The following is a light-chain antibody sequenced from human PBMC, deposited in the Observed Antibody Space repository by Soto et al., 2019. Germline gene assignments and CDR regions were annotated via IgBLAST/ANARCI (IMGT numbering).Light chain of an antibody. J-gene: IGKJ4*01. CDR3: QQRSHWPPLT. CDR2: DTS. Sequence: EIVLTQSPATLSLSPGERATLSCRASQSVSSYLAWYQQKPGQAPRLLIYDTSNRATGIPARFSGSGSGTAFPLTISSLEPEDFAVHYCQQRSHWPPLTFGGGT. CDR1: QSVSSY. V-gene: IGKV3-11*01.